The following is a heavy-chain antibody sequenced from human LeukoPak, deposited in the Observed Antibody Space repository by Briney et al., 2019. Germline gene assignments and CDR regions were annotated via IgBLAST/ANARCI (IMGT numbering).Heavy chain of an antibody. V-gene: IGHV3-7*03. CDR1: GFTFSSYW. D-gene: IGHD3-22*01. CDR3: ARIERKYYYDSSGYCYGDNYYYYMDV. Sequence: GGSLRLSCAASGFTFSSYWMSWVRQAPGKGLEWVANIKQDGSEKYYVDSVKGRFTISRDNAKNSLYLQMNSLRAEDTAVYYCARIERKYYYDSSGYCYGDNYYYYMDVWGKGTTVTVSS. CDR2: IKQDGSEK. J-gene: IGHJ6*03.